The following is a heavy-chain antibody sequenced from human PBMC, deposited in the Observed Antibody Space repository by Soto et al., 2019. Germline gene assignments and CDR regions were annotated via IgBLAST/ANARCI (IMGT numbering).Heavy chain of an antibody. CDR1: GFIFSNNG. J-gene: IGHJ4*02. CDR2: MSCDGSDT. Sequence: GGSLRLSCVGSGFIFSNNGMHWVRQTPGKGLEWVAFMSCDGSDTFYADSVEGRFTISRDNSKNTLFLHMSNLRAEDTAMYYCTIVRVADSALDHWGQGTLVTVSS. D-gene: IGHD3-10*02. V-gene: IGHV3-30*02. CDR3: TIVRVADSALDH.